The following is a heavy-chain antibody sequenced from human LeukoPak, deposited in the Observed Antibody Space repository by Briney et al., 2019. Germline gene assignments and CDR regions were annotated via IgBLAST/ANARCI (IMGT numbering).Heavy chain of an antibody. V-gene: IGHV3-20*04. CDR2: INWNGDNT. CDR1: GFTFDDYG. J-gene: IGHJ4*02. D-gene: IGHD5-12*01. CDR3: ARDNGIVAPSIPLDY. Sequence: PGGSLRRSCAASGFTFDDYGMSWVRQAPGKGLEWVSGINWNGDNTNYADSLKGRFTISRDNSKNTLYLQMNSLRAEDTAVYYCARDNGIVAPSIPLDYWGQGTLVTVSS.